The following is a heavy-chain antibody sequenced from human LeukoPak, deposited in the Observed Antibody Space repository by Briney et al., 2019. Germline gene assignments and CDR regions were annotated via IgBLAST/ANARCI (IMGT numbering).Heavy chain of an antibody. V-gene: IGHV3-23*01. CDR2: ISGSGGST. J-gene: IGHJ3*02. D-gene: IGHD6-13*01. CDR1: GFTFSSYG. Sequence: PGGSLRLSCAASGFTFSSYGMSWVRQAPGKGLEWVSAISGSGGSTYYADSVKGRFTISRDNSKNTLYLQMNSLRAEDTAVYYCAKDRSIAAALTDAFDIWGQGTMVTVSS. CDR3: AKDRSIAAALTDAFDI.